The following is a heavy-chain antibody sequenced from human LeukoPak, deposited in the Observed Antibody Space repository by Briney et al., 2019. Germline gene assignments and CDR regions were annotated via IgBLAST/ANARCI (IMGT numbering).Heavy chain of an antibody. V-gene: IGHV3-30*02. J-gene: IGHJ5*02. CDR1: GFTFSSYG. D-gene: IGHD3-22*01. CDR2: IWYDGSNK. CDR3: AMVPYDSSGYSVP. Sequence: PGGSLRLSCAASGFTFSSYGMHWVRQALGKGLEWVAVIWYDGSNKYYADSVKGRFTISRDNSKNTLYLQMNSLRAEDTAVYYCAMVPYDSSGYSVPWGQGTLVTVSS.